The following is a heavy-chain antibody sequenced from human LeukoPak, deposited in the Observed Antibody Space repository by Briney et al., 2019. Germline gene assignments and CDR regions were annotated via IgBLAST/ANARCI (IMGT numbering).Heavy chain of an antibody. CDR2: IYTSGST. J-gene: IGHJ4*02. V-gene: IGHV4-61*02. Sequence: PSQTLSLTCTVSGGSISSGSYYWSWIRQPAGKGLEWIGRIYTSGSTNYNPSLKSRVTISVDTSKNQFSLKLSSVTAADTAVYYCASTDSSSWFFDYWGQGTLVTVSS. CDR1: GGSISSGSYY. CDR3: ASTDSSSWFFDY. D-gene: IGHD6-13*01.